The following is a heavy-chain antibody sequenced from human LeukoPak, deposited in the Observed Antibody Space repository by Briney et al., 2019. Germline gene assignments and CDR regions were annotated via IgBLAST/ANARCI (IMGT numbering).Heavy chain of an antibody. CDR3: ARDTGYYYGSGSYDY. CDR2: ISAYNGNT. CDR1: GYTFTSYG. J-gene: IGHJ4*02. V-gene: IGHV1-18*01. Sequence: ASVKVSCKASGYTFTSYGISWVRQAPGQGLEWMGWISAYNGNTNYAQQLQGRVTMTTDTSTSKAYMELRSLISDDTAVYYCARDTGYYYGSGSYDYWGQGTLVTVSS. D-gene: IGHD3-10*01.